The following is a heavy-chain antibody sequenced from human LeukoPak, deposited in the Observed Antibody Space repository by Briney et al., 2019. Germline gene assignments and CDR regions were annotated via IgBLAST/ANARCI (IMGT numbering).Heavy chain of an antibody. J-gene: IGHJ4*02. CDR1: GDSISNYY. CDR3: ARSLFDYVWGSYRYFDY. V-gene: IGHV4-59*01. CDR2: IYSSGST. D-gene: IGHD3-16*02. Sequence: SETLSLTCTVSGDSISNYYWSWIRQPPGKGLEWIGYIYSSGSTKYDPSLKSRVTISVDTSKNQFSLKLSSVTAADTAVYYCARSLFDYVWGSYRYFDYWGQGPRSPSPQ.